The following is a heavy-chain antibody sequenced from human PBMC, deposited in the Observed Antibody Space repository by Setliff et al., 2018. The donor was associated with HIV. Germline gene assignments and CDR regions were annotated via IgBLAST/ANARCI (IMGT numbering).Heavy chain of an antibody. Sequence: LSLTCFVSGVSIRDHYWGWIRQPPGKGLEWIGYIYSSGTTQYNPSVGSRVTMSLDTSRDQFSLNLRSVTAADTAVYFCARLIHTGLLYFDFWGLGTLVTVSS. CDR3: ARLIHTGLLYFDF. CDR2: IYSSGTT. J-gene: IGHJ4*02. CDR1: GVSIRDHY. D-gene: IGHD2-8*02. V-gene: IGHV4-4*09.